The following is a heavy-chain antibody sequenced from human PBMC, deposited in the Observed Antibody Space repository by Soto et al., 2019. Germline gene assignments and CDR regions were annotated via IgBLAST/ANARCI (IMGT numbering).Heavy chain of an antibody. V-gene: IGHV4-59*01. Sequence: SETLSLTCTVSGGSISSYYWSWIRQPPGKGLEWIGYIYYSGSPDYNPSLKSRVTISVDTSKNQFSLKLSSVTAADTAVYYCARARDIVVVVDTPATTDAFDIWGQGTMFTVSS. CDR3: ARARDIVVVVDTPATTDAFDI. J-gene: IGHJ3*02. D-gene: IGHD2-15*01. CDR1: GGSISSYY. CDR2: IYYSGSP.